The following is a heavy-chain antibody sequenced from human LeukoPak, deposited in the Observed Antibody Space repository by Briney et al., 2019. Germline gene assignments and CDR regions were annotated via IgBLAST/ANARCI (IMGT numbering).Heavy chain of an antibody. Sequence: PAGSLRLSCAASGFTFSSYWNGWVRQPPPTGLEWVANIKQDGGEKYYVDPVKGRFTISRDNAKNSLDLQMNSLRAEDTALYYCARIRWAGGTWAFDYWGQGTLVTVSS. CDR1: GFTFSSYW. V-gene: IGHV3-7*01. CDR2: IKQDGGEK. D-gene: IGHD1-26*01. CDR3: ARIRWAGGTWAFDY. J-gene: IGHJ4*02.